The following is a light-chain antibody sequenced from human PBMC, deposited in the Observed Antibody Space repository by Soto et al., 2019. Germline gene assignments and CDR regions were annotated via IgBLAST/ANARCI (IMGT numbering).Light chain of an antibody. J-gene: IGLJ1*01. CDR3: YSYAGSSTYV. CDR1: SSDVGTYHL. V-gene: IGLV2-23*02. Sequence: QSALTQPASVSGSPGQSITISCTGTSSDVGTYHLVSWHQQHPGKAPKLMIYEVSKRPSGVSNRFSGSKSGNTASLTISGLQAEDEADYYCYSYAGSSTYVFGIGTKLTVL. CDR2: EVS.